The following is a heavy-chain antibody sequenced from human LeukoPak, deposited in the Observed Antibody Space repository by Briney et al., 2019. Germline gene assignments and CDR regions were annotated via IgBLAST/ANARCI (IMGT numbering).Heavy chain of an antibody. CDR2: IKQDGSEK. CDR1: GFTFSSYW. V-gene: IGHV3-7*01. Sequence: PGGSLRLSCVASGFTFSSYWMSWVRQAPGKGLEWVANIKQDGSEKYYVDSVKGRFTISRDNAKNSLDLQMNSLRAEDTAVYYCARQQLNAFDIWGQGTMATVSS. D-gene: IGHD6-13*01. J-gene: IGHJ3*02. CDR3: ARQQLNAFDI.